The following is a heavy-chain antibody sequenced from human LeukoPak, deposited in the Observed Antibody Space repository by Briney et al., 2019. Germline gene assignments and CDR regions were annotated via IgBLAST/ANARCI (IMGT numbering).Heavy chain of an antibody. Sequence: SETLSLTCAVSGDSISNSNWWSWVRQPPGKGLEWIGEMYQSGGTNYNPSLKSRVTISVDKSKNQFSLKLNSVTAADTAVYYCARGDSSGYPDYWGQGTLVTVSS. CDR3: ARGDSSGYPDY. J-gene: IGHJ4*02. CDR1: GDSISNSNW. D-gene: IGHD3-22*01. CDR2: MYQSGGT. V-gene: IGHV4-4*02.